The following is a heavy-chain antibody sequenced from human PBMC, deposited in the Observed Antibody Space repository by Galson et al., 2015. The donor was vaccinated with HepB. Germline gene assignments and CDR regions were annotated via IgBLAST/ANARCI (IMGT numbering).Heavy chain of an antibody. V-gene: IGHV1-3*01. Sequence: SVKVSCKASGYIFSSYAVHWVRQAPGQGLEWMGWINAGNGNTKYSQNLQGGVTITRDTSASTAYMELSSLRSEDTAVYYCARGRGCSSTSCYPWWFDPWGQGTLVTVSS. J-gene: IGHJ5*02. CDR3: ARGRGCSSTSCYPWWFDP. D-gene: IGHD2-2*01. CDR2: INAGNGNT. CDR1: GYIFSSYA.